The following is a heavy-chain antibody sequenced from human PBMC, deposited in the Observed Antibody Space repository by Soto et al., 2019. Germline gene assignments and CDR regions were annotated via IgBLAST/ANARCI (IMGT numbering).Heavy chain of an antibody. D-gene: IGHD2-2*02. CDR2: VNPKSGNT. CDR3: ARPYCDATSCYTDWFDP. CDR1: GYSFTTYD. J-gene: IGHJ5*02. V-gene: IGHV1-8*01. Sequence: ASVKVSCKASGYSFTTYDINWVRQAAGQGLEWMGWVNPKSGNTDYAQKFRGRVTMTSNTSISTAYMQLSALTSEDTAVYYCARPYCDATSCYTDWFDPWGQGTLVTVSS.